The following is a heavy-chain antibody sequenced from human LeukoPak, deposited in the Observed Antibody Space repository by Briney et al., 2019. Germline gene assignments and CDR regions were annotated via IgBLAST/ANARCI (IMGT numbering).Heavy chain of an antibody. CDR1: GYTFTSYY. CDR3: ARAPPYYDSSAYYPDYYFDY. J-gene: IGHJ4*02. V-gene: IGHV1-46*01. Sequence: ASVKVSCKASGYTFTSYYIHWVRQAPGQGLEWMGIINPSGGSTNYAQKFQGRVTMTRDVYTTTVYMELSSLRSEDTAVYYCARAPPYYDSSAYYPDYYFDYWGQGTLVTVSS. CDR2: INPSGGST. D-gene: IGHD3-22*01.